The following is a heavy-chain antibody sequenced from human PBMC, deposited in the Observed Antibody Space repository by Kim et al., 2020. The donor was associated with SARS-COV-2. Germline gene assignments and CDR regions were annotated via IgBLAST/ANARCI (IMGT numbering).Heavy chain of an antibody. J-gene: IGHJ3*02. D-gene: IGHD3-10*01. CDR3: ARETSRGDDAFDI. V-gene: IGHV4-34*01. Sequence: SETLSLTCADYGASLNNFYWSWLRQSPGTGLEWIAEINHRGSTNYNPSLKSRVTISADTSKSQFSLKVNSVTVADTAVYYCARETSRGDDAFDIWGHGTMVTVSS. CDR1: GASLNNFY. CDR2: INHRGST.